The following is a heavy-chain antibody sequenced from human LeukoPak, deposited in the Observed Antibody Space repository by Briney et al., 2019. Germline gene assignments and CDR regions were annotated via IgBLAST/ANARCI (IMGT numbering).Heavy chain of an antibody. CDR3: ARALRSAGWFDP. V-gene: IGHV4-4*02. D-gene: IGHD5-12*01. J-gene: IGHJ5*02. CDR2: IYHSGST. Sequence: KASETLSLTCAVSGGSISSSNWWSWVRQPPGKGLEWIGEIYHSGSTNYNPSLKSRVTISVDTSKNQFSLKLSSVTAADTAVYYCARALRSAGWFDPWGQGTLVTVSS. CDR1: GGSISSSNW.